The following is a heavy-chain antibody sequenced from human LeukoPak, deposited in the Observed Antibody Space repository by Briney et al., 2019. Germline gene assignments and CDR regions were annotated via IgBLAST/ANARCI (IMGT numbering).Heavy chain of an antibody. Sequence: SETLSLTCAVYGGSFSGYYWSWIRQPPGKGLEWIGEINHSGSTNYNPSLKSRVTISVDTSKNQFSLKLSSATAADTAVYYCARYRRFIWLGELLYGPFDSWGQGTLVTVSS. CDR3: ARYRRFIWLGELLYGPFDS. V-gene: IGHV4-34*01. CDR2: INHSGST. CDR1: GGSFSGYY. J-gene: IGHJ5*01. D-gene: IGHD3-10*01.